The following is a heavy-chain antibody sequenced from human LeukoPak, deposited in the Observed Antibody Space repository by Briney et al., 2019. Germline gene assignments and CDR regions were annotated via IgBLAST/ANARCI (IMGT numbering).Heavy chain of an antibody. Sequence: GASVKVSCKASGGTFSSYAISWVRQAPGQGLEWMGRIIPILGIANYAQKFQGRVTITADKSTSTAYMELGSLRSEDTAVYYCARVTTSYYDFWSGPYWGQGTLVTVSS. J-gene: IGHJ4*02. CDR1: GGTFSSYA. V-gene: IGHV1-69*04. D-gene: IGHD3-3*01. CDR2: IIPILGIA. CDR3: ARVTTSYYDFWSGPY.